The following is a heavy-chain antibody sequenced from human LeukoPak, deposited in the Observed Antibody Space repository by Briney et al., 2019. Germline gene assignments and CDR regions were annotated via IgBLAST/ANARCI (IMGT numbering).Heavy chain of an antibody. V-gene: IGHV4-59*08. CDR1: GGSISSYY. CDR2: IYYSGST. D-gene: IGHD2-8*01. J-gene: IGHJ4*02. Sequence: SETLSLTCTVSGGSISSYYWSWIRQPPGKGLEWIGYIYYSGSTNYNPSLESRVTISVDTSKNQFSLKLSSVTAADTVVYYCATSGNGGPSPKDDYWGQGTLVTVSS. CDR3: ATSGNGGPSPKDDY.